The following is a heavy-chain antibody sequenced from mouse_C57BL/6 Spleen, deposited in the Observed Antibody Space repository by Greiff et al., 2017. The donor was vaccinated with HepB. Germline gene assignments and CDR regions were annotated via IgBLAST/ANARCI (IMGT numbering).Heavy chain of an antibody. CDR2: IYPRSGNT. V-gene: IGHV1-81*01. CDR3: ARNSGNPAWFAY. J-gene: IGHJ3*01. CDR1: GYTFTSYG. Sequence: QVQLQQSGAELARPGASVKLSCKASGYTFTSYGISWVKQRTGQGLEWIGEIYPRSGNTYYNEKFKGKATLTADKSSSTAYMELRSLTSEDSAVYFCARNSGNPAWFAYWGQGTLVTVSA. D-gene: IGHD1-3*01.